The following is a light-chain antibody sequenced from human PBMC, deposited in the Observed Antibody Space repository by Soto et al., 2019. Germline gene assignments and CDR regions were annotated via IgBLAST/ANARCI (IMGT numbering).Light chain of an antibody. CDR2: GAS. V-gene: IGKV3-20*01. Sequence: EIVLTHSPGTLSLSPCEVATLSCRASQSIGGNFLAWYQQRRGQAPRLLIHGASNRATGIPDRFSGSGSGTDFTLTITRLEPEDFAVYYCQQYGGSPRTFGQGTKVDIK. CDR1: QSIGGNF. J-gene: IGKJ1*01. CDR3: QQYGGSPRT.